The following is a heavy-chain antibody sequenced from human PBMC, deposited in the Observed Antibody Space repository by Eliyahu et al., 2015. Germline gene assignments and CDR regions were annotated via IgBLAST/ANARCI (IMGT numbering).Heavy chain of an antibody. J-gene: IGHJ4*02. CDR3: ARTNARDYNWNYYGLGGIDY. V-gene: IGHV2-26*01. D-gene: IGHD1-7*01. CDR1: GFSLSNARMG. CDR2: IFSNDEK. Sequence: QVTLKESGPVLVKPTETLTLTCTVSGFSLSNARMGVXWIRQPPGKALEWLAHIFSNDEKSYSTSLKSRLTISKDTSKSQVVLTMTNMDPVDTATYYCARTNARDYNWNYYGLGGIDYWGQGTLVTVSS.